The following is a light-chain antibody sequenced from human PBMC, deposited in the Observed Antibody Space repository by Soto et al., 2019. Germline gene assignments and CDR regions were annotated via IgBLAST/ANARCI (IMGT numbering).Light chain of an antibody. V-gene: IGLV3-1*01. CDR3: QAWDSTAVV. CDR2: QDN. CDR1: KLGDKF. Sequence: SYELTQPPSVSVSPGQPASITCSGDKLGDKFAYWYQQKPGQSPVLVIYQDNKRPSGIPERFSGSNSGNTATLTISGTQAMDEADYYCQAWDSTAVVFGGGTKVTVL. J-gene: IGLJ2*01.